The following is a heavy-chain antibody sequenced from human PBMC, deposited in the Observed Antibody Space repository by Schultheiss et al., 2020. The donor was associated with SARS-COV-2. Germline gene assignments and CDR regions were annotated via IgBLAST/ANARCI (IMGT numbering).Heavy chain of an antibody. V-gene: IGHV1-69*13. CDR3: ASPGDSSGYYCNY. J-gene: IGHJ4*02. CDR1: GGTFSSYA. CDR2: IIPIFGTA. D-gene: IGHD3-22*01. Sequence: SVKVSCKASGGTFSSYAISWVRQAPGQGLEWMGGIIPIFGTANYAQKFQGRVTITADESTSTAYMELRSLRSDDTAVYYCASPGDSSGYYCNYWGQGTLVTVSS.